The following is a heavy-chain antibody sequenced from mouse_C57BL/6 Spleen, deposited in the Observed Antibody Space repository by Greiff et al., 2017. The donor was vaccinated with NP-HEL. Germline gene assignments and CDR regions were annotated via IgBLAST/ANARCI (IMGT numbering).Heavy chain of an antibody. CDR1: GYTFTSYW. J-gene: IGHJ2*01. CDR2: IDPNSGGT. D-gene: IGHD1-1*01. V-gene: IGHV1-72*01. CDR3: ARSRYYGSSPGYFDY. Sequence: VQLQQPGAELVKPGASVKLSCKASGYTFTSYWMHWVKQRPGRGLEWIGRIDPNSGGTKYNEKFKSKATLTVDKPSRTAYMQLSSLPSEDSAVYYGARSRYYGSSPGYFDYWGQGTTLTVSS.